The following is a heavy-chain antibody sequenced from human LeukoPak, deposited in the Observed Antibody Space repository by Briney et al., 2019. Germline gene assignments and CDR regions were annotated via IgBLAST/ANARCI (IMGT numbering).Heavy chain of an antibody. Sequence: GGSLRLSCAASGFTFSDHYMDWVRQAPGKGLEWVGRSRNKANSYSTEYAASVKGRFTISRDDSKNSVYLQMNSLKTEDTAVYYCVIAISGIGGHGMDVWGQGTTVTVSS. V-gene: IGHV3-72*01. CDR3: VIAISGIGGHGMDV. CDR1: GFTFSDHY. D-gene: IGHD1-26*01. CDR2: SRNKANSYST. J-gene: IGHJ6*02.